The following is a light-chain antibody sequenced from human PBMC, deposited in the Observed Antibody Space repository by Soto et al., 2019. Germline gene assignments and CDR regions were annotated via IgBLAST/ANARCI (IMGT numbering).Light chain of an antibody. Sequence: QSVLTQPASVSGSLGQSITISCNGTSSDVGGYNYVSWYQQHPGKAPKCMIYEVSNRPSGVSNRFSGSKSGNTASLTISGLQVEDEADYYCSSYTSSSTWVFGGGTKLTVL. V-gene: IGLV2-14*01. CDR1: SSDVGGYNY. CDR3: SSYTSSSTWV. CDR2: EVS. J-gene: IGLJ3*02.